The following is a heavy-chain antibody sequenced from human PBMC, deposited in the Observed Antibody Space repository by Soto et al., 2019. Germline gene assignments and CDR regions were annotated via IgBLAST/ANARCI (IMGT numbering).Heavy chain of an antibody. D-gene: IGHD6-19*01. CDR2: IFYSGSI. Sequence: SETLSLTCTVSGGSISNYYWSWIRQPPGKGLEWIGYIFYSGSINYNPSLKSRVTISVDTSKSQFSLKLSSVTAADTAVYYCARVRGSSGCLDNWGQGTLVTVSS. J-gene: IGHJ4*02. V-gene: IGHV4-59*01. CDR3: ARVRGSSGCLDN. CDR1: GGSISNYY.